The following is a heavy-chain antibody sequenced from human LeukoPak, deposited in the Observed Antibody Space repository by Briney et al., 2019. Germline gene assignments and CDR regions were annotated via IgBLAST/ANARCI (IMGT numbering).Heavy chain of an antibody. CDR2: IIPIFGTA. CDR3: ARAPIAVAGTVSFFDY. CDR1: GGTFSSYA. D-gene: IGHD6-19*01. V-gene: IGHV1-69*05. Sequence: ASVKVSCKASGGTFSSYAISWVRQAPGQGLEWMGGIIPIFGTANYAQKFQGRVTITTDESTSTAYMELSSLRSEDTAVYYCARAPIAVAGTVSFFDYWGQGTLVTVSS. J-gene: IGHJ4*02.